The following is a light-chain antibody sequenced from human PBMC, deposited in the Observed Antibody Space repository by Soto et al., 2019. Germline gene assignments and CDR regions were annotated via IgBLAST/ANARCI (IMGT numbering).Light chain of an antibody. CDR3: QQYSGSPRT. Sequence: EIVLTQSPGTLSFSPGERATLSCRSSQTLSNDYLAWFQQKPGQAPRLLVYGASIRATGIPDRFSGSGSGTDFTLTISRLEPEDFAVYYCQQYSGSPRTFGQGSKVEIK. J-gene: IGKJ1*01. V-gene: IGKV3-20*01. CDR1: QTLSNDY. CDR2: GAS.